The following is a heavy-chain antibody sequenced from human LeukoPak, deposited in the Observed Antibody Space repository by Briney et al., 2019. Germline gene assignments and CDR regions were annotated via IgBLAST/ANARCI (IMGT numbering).Heavy chain of an antibody. D-gene: IGHD1-26*01. V-gene: IGHV1-2*02. CDR1: GYTFTGYY. CDR2: INANSGDT. Sequence: ASVKVSCKTSGYTFTGYYLHWVRQAPRQGPEWMGWINANSGDTYYVQKFKGRITMTRDTSINTAYMELNRLISDDTAVYYFARGVDVGGPVFQHGGRGPLVPVSS. CDR3: ARGVDVGGPVFQH. J-gene: IGHJ1*01.